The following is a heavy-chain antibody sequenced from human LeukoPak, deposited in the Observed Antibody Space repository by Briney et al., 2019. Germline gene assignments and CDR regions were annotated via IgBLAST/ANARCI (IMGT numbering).Heavy chain of an antibody. J-gene: IGHJ3*01. V-gene: IGHV3-48*03. CDR2: ITGNGGDV. Sequence: GGSLRLSCAASGFTFSNYEMNWIRQAPGKGLEWVSYITGNGGDVNYADSVKGRFSISRDNAKNSLYLQMSSLRVEDTAIYYCAREGKSADRDAFDFWGRGTMVTVSS. CDR3: AREGKSADRDAFDF. D-gene: IGHD3-10*01. CDR1: GFTFSNYE.